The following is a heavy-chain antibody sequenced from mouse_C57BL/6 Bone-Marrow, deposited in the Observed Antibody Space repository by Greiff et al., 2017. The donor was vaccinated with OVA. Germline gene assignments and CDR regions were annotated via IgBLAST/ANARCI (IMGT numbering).Heavy chain of an antibody. Sequence: VQLKQSGAELVRPGASVKLSCTASGFNIKDDYMHWVKQRPEQGLEWIGWIDPENGDTEYASKFQGKATITADTSSNTAYLQLSSLTSEDTAVYYCTTLYGNYWYFDVWGTGTTVTVSS. V-gene: IGHV14-4*01. J-gene: IGHJ1*03. CDR1: GFNIKDDY. D-gene: IGHD2-10*02. CDR3: TTLYGNYWYFDV. CDR2: IDPENGDT.